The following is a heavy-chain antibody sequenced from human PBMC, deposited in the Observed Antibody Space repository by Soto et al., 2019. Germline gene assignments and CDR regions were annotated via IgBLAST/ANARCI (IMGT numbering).Heavy chain of an antibody. V-gene: IGHV4-34*01. D-gene: IGHD6-13*01. CDR2: INHSGST. Sequence: SETLSLPCAVYGGSFSGYYWSWIRQPPGKGLEWIGEINHSGSTNYNPSLKSRVTISVDTSKNQFSLKLSSVTAADTAVYYCARGRIAAAGRGAWFDPWGQGTLVTVSS. CDR3: ARGRIAAAGRGAWFDP. CDR1: GGSFSGYY. J-gene: IGHJ5*02.